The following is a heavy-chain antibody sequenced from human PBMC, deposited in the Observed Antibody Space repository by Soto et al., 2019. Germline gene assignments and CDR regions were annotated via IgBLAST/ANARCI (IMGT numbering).Heavy chain of an antibody. CDR2: IYYSGST. Sequence: SETLSLTCTVSGGSISSYYWSWIRQPPGKGLEWIGYIYYSGSTNYNPSLKSRVTISVDTSKNQFSLKLSSVTAADTAVYYCARLRTSSSYYYRFDYWGQGTLVTVSS. CDR3: ARLRTSSSYYYRFDY. CDR1: GGSISSYY. J-gene: IGHJ4*02. V-gene: IGHV4-59*08. D-gene: IGHD6-13*01.